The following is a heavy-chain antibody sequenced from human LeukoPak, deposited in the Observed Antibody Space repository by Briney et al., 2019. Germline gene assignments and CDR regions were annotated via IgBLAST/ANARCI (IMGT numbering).Heavy chain of an antibody. Sequence: SETLSLTCTVSGGSISSSSYYWGWIRQPPGKGLEWIGSIYYSGSTYYNPSLKSRVTISVDTSKNQFSLKLSSVTAADTAVYYCARQLEDYWGQGTLVTVSS. D-gene: IGHD1-1*01. J-gene: IGHJ4*02. CDR1: GGSISSSSYY. CDR3: ARQLEDY. CDR2: IYYSGST. V-gene: IGHV4-39*01.